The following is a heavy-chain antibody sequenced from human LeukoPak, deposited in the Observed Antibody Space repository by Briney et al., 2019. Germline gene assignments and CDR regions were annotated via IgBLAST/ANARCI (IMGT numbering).Heavy chain of an antibody. CDR3: ATDPSYNWNYLTY. J-gene: IGHJ4*02. D-gene: IGHD1-20*01. V-gene: IGHV3-30*03. CDR1: GCSFSSYG. CDR2: ISYDGSNK. Sequence: VGSLRLSCAASGCSFSSYGMHWVRQAPGKGLEWVAVISYDGSNKYYPDSVKGRFTFSRDNSKNTLYLQMNSLRAEDTAVYYCATDPSYNWNYLTYWGQGTLVTVSS.